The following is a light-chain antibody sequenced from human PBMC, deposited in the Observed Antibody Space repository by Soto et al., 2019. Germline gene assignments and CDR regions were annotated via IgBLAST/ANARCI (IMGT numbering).Light chain of an antibody. CDR3: AAWDASLSACV. Sequence: QSVLTQPPSASGTPGQRVTISCSGSSSNIGSNTVNWYQQITGTAPKLLIYYSNQRPSGVPDRFSGSRSGTSASLAIVGLRSEDEAIYYCAAWDASLSACVFGNGTKVTVL. V-gene: IGLV1-44*01. CDR2: YSN. CDR1: SSNIGSNT. J-gene: IGLJ1*01.